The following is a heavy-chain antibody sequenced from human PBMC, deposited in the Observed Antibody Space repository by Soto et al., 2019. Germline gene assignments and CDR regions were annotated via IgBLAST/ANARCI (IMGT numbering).Heavy chain of an antibody. J-gene: IGHJ4*02. CDR3: ARALGYYDSSGYPAYFDY. V-gene: IGHV1-3*01. D-gene: IGHD3-22*01. CDR2: INAGNGNT. CDR1: GYTFTSYA. Sequence: ASVKVSCKASGYTFTSYAMHWVRQAPGQRLEWMGWINAGNGNTKYSQKFQGRVTITRDTSASTAYMELSSLRSEDTAVYYCARALGYYDSSGYPAYFDYWGQGTLVTVSS.